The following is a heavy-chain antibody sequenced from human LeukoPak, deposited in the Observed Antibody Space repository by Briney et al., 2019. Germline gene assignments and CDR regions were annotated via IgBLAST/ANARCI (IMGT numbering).Heavy chain of an antibody. CDR3: ARSGSGYLRYYFDY. Sequence: PGGSLRLSCAASGFTFSSYSMHWVRQAPGKGLEWVSSISSSSSYIYYADSVKGRFTISRDNAKNSLFLQMNSLRAEDTAVYYCARSGSGYLRYYFDYWGQGTLVTVSS. J-gene: IGHJ4*02. CDR2: ISSSSSYI. CDR1: GFTFSSYS. D-gene: IGHD5-12*01. V-gene: IGHV3-21*01.